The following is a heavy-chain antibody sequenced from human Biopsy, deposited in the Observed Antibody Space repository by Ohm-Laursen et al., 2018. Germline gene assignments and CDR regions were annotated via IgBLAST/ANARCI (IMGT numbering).Heavy chain of an antibody. D-gene: IGHD1-26*01. J-gene: IGHJ4*02. Sequence: SVKASCKAYGGTFTNYAISWVRQAPGRGLEWMGGIIPIFGTANYAQKFQGRVTITADESTSTAYMELSSLRSDDTAVYYCARDALGGGSYRFFYWGQGSLVTVSS. CDR3: ARDALGGGSYRFFY. CDR1: GGTFTNYA. CDR2: IIPIFGTA. V-gene: IGHV1-69*13.